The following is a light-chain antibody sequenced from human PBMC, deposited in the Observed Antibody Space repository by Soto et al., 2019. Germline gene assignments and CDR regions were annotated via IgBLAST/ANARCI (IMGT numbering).Light chain of an antibody. CDR3: QQYNNWPPRRT. V-gene: IGKV3-15*01. CDR1: QSVSNN. J-gene: IGKJ1*01. CDR2: GAS. Sequence: EIVMTQSPATLSVSPGERATLSCRASQSVSNNLAWYQQKPGQAPRLLIYGASTRATGIPARFSGSGSGTEFTLTISSLQSEDFAVYYCQQYNNWPPRRTFGQGTKVEIK.